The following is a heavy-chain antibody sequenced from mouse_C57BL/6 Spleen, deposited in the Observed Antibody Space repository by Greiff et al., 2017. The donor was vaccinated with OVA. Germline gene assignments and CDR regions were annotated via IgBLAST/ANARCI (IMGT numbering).Heavy chain of an antibody. CDR1: GYTFTSYW. CDR2: IYPGSGST. CDR3: ATITTVVAPYWYFDV. V-gene: IGHV1-55*01. D-gene: IGHD1-1*01. J-gene: IGHJ1*03. Sequence: VQLQQSGAELVKPGASVKMSCKASGYTFTSYWITWVKQRPGQGLEWIGDIYPGSGSTNYNEKFKSKATLTVDTSSSTAYMQLSSLTSEDSAVYYCATITTVVAPYWYFDVWGTGTTVTVSS.